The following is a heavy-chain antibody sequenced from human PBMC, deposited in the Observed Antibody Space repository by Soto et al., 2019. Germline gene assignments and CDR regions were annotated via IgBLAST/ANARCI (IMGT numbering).Heavy chain of an antibody. D-gene: IGHD3-22*01. J-gene: IGHJ4*02. CDR1: GFTFSSYA. Sequence: QVQLVESGGGVVQPGRSLRLSCAASGFTFSSYAMHWVRQAPGKGLEWVAVISYDGSNKYYADSVKGRFTISRDNSKNTLYLQMNSLRAEDTAVYYCARGARYYCDSSGLDYFDYWGQGTLVTVSS. CDR2: ISYDGSNK. CDR3: ARGARYYCDSSGLDYFDY. V-gene: IGHV3-30-3*01.